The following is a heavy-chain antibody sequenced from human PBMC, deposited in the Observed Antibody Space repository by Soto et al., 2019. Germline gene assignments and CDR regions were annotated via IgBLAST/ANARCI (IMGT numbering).Heavy chain of an antibody. D-gene: IGHD6-19*01. CDR1: GFTLSSYT. CDR3: ARDLPSSSSGWPSEY. Sequence: GGSLRLSCAASGFTLSSYTMSWVRQAPGKGLEWVSTIIGIGTNTYYGNSVKGRFTIPRDNSKNTLYLQMNSLRAEDTAIYYCARDLPSSSSGWPSEYWGQGTLVTVSS. J-gene: IGHJ4*02. V-gene: IGHV3-23*01. CDR2: IIGIGTNT.